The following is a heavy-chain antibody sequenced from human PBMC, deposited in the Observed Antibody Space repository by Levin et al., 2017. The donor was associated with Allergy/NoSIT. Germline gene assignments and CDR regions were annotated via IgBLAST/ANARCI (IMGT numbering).Heavy chain of an antibody. Sequence: GGSLRLSCAASGFTFDDYGMSWVRQAPGKGLEWVSGINWNGGSTGYADSVKGRFTISRDNAKNSLYLQMNSLRAEDTALYYCARAMVRGVISSFDYWGQGTLVTVSS. J-gene: IGHJ4*02. CDR2: INWNGGST. D-gene: IGHD3-10*01. V-gene: IGHV3-20*04. CDR3: ARAMVRGVISSFDY. CDR1: GFTFDDYG.